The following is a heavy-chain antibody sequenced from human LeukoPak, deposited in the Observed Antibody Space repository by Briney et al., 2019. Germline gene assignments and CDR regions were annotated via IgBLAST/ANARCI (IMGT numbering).Heavy chain of an antibody. CDR2: IGFDGSNK. V-gene: IGHV3-33*01. CDR1: GFTFSTYG. CDR3: ARDVGYAKNSFYFDY. J-gene: IGHJ4*02. Sequence: RGSLRLSCAASGFTFSTYGMHWVRQAPCQGPEWVTIIGFDGSNKYYADSVKGRFTISRDNSKNTLYLQMNSLRAEDTAVYYCARDVGYAKNSFYFDYWGQGTPVTVSS. D-gene: IGHD1-1*01.